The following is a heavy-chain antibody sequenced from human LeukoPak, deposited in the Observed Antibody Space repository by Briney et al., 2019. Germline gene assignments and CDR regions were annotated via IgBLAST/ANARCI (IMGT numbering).Heavy chain of an antibody. CDR3: ANYRQSITAAGNSREFADY. Sequence: PGGSLRLSCAASGFAISSYAVSWVRQAPGKGLEWVADISGGSTYYADSVKGRFTISRDNSKNTLCLQMNSLRAEDTAVYYCANYRQSITAAGNSREFADYWGQGTLVTVSS. CDR2: ISGGST. V-gene: IGHV3-23*01. J-gene: IGHJ4*02. CDR1: GFAISSYA. D-gene: IGHD6-13*01.